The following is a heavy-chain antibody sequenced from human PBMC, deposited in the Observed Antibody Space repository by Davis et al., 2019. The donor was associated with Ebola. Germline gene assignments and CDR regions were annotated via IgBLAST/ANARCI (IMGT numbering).Heavy chain of an antibody. V-gene: IGHV7-4-1*02. CDR3: AVPMSSSTAFDF. CDR1: GYTFTSYA. Sequence: ASVKVSCKASGYTFTSYAMNWVRQAPGQGLEWMGWINTNTGHPIYAQGFTGRLVFSLDISVSTAYLQISSLTAEDAALYYCAVPMSSSTAFDFWGHGTMVTVSS. D-gene: IGHD6-6*01. J-gene: IGHJ3*01. CDR2: INTNTGHP.